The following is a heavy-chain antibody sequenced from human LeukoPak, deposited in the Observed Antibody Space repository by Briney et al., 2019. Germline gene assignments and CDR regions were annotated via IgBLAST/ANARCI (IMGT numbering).Heavy chain of an antibody. J-gene: IGHJ4*02. V-gene: IGHV3-30-3*01. D-gene: IGHD3-22*01. CDR3: AKDFYDSSGYPSN. Sequence: GRSLRLSCAASGFTFGSYAMHWVCQAPGKGLEWVAIISYDGSNKYYADSMKGRFTISRDNSKKTLYLQMNSLRTEDTATYYCAKDFYDSSGYPSNWGQGTLVTVSS. CDR2: ISYDGSNK. CDR1: GFTFGSYA.